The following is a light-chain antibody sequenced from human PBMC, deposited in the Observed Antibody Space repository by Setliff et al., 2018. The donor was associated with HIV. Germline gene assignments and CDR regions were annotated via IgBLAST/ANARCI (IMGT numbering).Light chain of an antibody. V-gene: IGLV2-8*01. Sequence: QSALAQPPSASGSPGQSVTISCTGTSNDVGYYNRVSWYQQYPGKAPKVMIYEVSKRPSGVPDRFSGSKSGNTASLTVSGLQAEDEADYYCCSYAGSDTWIFGGGTKVTVL. CDR2: EVS. J-gene: IGLJ2*01. CDR3: CSYAGSDTWI. CDR1: SNDVGYYNR.